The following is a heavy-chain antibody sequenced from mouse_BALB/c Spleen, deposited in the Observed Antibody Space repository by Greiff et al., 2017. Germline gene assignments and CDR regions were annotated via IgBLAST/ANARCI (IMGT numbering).Heavy chain of an antibody. CDR3: ARDYDYDLAWFAY. D-gene: IGHD2-4*01. J-gene: IGHJ3*01. Sequence: EVQLQQSGPELVKPGASVKVSCKASGYSFTDYNMYWVKQSHGKSLEWIGYLDPYNGGTSYNQKFKGKATLTVDKSSSTAFMHLNSLTSEDSAVYYCARDYDYDLAWFAYWGQGTLVTVSA. CDR1: GYSFTDYN. CDR2: LDPYNGGT. V-gene: IGHV1S135*01.